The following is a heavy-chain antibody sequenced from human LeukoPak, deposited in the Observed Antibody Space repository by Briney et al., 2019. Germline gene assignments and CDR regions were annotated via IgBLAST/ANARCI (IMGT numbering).Heavy chain of an antibody. Sequence: GGSLRLSCAASGFTFSSYSMNWVRQAPGRGLEWVSSISSSSSYIYYADSVKGRFTISRDNAKNSLYLQMNSLRAEDTAVYYCARIGDYGDSSYYFDYWGQGTLVTVSS. CDR1: GFTFSSYS. D-gene: IGHD4-17*01. J-gene: IGHJ4*02. CDR3: ARIGDYGDSSYYFDY. V-gene: IGHV3-21*01. CDR2: ISSSSSYI.